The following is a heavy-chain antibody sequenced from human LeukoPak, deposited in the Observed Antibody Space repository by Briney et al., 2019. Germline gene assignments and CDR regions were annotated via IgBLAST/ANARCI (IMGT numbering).Heavy chain of an antibody. CDR1: GYTFTNYY. CDR3: ARVDAEGSGVKYFDY. Sequence: ASVKVSCKASGYTFTNYYMHWVRQAPGQGLEWMGIISPSGGSTSYAQKFQGRVTMTRDTSTSTVYMELSSLRSEDTAVYFCARVDAEGSGVKYFDYWGQGTLVTVSS. J-gene: IGHJ4*02. D-gene: IGHD3-10*01. V-gene: IGHV1-46*01. CDR2: ISPSGGST.